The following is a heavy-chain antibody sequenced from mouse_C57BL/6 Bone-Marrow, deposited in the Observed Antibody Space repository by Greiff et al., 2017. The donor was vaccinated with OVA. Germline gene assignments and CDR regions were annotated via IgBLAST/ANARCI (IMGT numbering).Heavy chain of an antibody. CDR2: INPYNGGT. CDR3: ARDGSSHYYAMDY. Sequence: EVQLQQSGPVLVKPGASVKMSCKASGYTFTDYYMNWVKQSHGKSLEWIGFINPYNGGTSYNQKFKGKATLTVDKSSSTAYMELNSLTSEDSAVYYCARDGSSHYYAMDYWGQGTSVTVSS. J-gene: IGHJ4*01. V-gene: IGHV1-19*01. D-gene: IGHD1-1*01. CDR1: GYTFTDYY.